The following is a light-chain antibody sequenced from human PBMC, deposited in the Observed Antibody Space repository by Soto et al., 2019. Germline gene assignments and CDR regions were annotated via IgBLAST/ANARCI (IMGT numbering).Light chain of an antibody. Sequence: EIVLTQSPGTLSLSPGERATLSCRASQSVSNNYLAWYQQKPGQAPRLLIYGASNRDTGIPDRFSGSGSGTDFTLTNSRLEPEDFAVYYCQQYGSSVTFGQGTKVEIK. CDR3: QQYGSSVT. CDR2: GAS. CDR1: QSVSNNY. J-gene: IGKJ1*01. V-gene: IGKV3-20*01.